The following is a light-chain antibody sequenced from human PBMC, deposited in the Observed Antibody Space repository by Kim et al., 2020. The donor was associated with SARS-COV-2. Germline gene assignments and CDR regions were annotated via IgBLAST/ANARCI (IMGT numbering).Light chain of an antibody. CDR2: AAS. CDR3: QQSYSTPRT. J-gene: IGKJ1*01. CDR1: QSISSY. V-gene: IGKV1-39*01. Sequence: ASVGDRVTITCRASQSISSYLHWYQQKPGKAPKLLIYAASILQSGVPSRFSGSGSGTDFTLTISSLQPEDFASYHCQQSYSTPRTFGQGTKVDIK.